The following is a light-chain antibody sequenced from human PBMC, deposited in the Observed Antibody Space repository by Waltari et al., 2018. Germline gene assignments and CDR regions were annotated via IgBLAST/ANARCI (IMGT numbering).Light chain of an antibody. V-gene: IGKV3-15*01. CDR2: GAS. Sequence: EVLMTQYPGNLSVSPGERATLSCRASQSISRNLAWYQQKPGQAPRLLIYGASTRAPGIPARFSGSGSGTEFTLSISSLQSEDFAVYYCQQYNNWRTFGQGTKVEIK. J-gene: IGKJ2*01. CDR3: QQYNNWRT. CDR1: QSISRN.